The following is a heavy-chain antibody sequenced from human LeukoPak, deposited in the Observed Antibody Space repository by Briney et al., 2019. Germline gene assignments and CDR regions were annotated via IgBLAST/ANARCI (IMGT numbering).Heavy chain of an antibody. V-gene: IGHV3-23*01. CDR3: AKAGRGSSWYLYFDY. D-gene: IGHD6-13*01. Sequence: GGSLRLSCAASGFTFSSYAMSWVRQAPGKGLEWVSAISGSGGSTYYADSVKGRFTISRDNSKNTLYLQMNSLRAEDTAVYYCAKAGRGSSWYLYFDYWGQGTLVTVSS. CDR2: ISGSGGST. CDR1: GFTFSSYA. J-gene: IGHJ4*02.